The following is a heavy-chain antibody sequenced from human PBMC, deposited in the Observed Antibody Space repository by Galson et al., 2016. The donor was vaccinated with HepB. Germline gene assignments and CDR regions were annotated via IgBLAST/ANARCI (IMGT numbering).Heavy chain of an antibody. D-gene: IGHD3-16*01. Sequence: SETLSLTCNVSGDSINTYYWSWVRQPPGKGLEWIGYVYSRGSPRYNPSLKGRVTISIDTSKNQFSLTLHSMTAADTAVYYCALFGEYYFECWAQGILVTVSS. V-gene: IGHV4-59*01. J-gene: IGHJ4*02. CDR3: ALFGEYYFEC. CDR1: GDSINTYY. CDR2: VYSRGSP.